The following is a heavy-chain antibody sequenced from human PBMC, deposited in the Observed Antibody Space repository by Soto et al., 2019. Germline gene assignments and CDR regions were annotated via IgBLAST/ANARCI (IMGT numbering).Heavy chain of an antibody. V-gene: IGHV1-3*01. CDR3: ARGDDYGARLSLPLDAFDI. D-gene: IGHD4-17*01. CDR1: GYTFTSYA. Sequence: SVKVSCKASGYTFTSYAMHWVRQAPGQRLKWMGWINAGNGNTKYSQKFQGRVTITRDTSAGTAYMELSSLRSEDTAVYYCARGDDYGARLSLPLDAFDIRGQGTMVTVSS. J-gene: IGHJ3*02. CDR2: INAGNGNT.